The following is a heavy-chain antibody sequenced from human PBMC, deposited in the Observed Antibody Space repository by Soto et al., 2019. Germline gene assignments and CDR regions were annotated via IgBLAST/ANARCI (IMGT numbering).Heavy chain of an antibody. Sequence: QVQLVQSGGEVKKPGASVKVSCKASGYTFTNYGISWVRQAPGQGRAWMGWINVYNGNTKYAKKVQGRVTMTTDTSTSTAYMELRSLRSDDTAVYYCARGVGSGSYYNQYDWFDPWGQGTLVTVSS. CDR2: INVYNGNT. D-gene: IGHD3-10*01. V-gene: IGHV1-18*01. CDR3: ARGVGSGSYYNQYDWFDP. J-gene: IGHJ5*02. CDR1: GYTFTNYG.